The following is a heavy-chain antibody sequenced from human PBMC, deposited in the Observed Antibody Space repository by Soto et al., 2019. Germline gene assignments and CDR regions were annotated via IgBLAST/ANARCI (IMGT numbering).Heavy chain of an antibody. Sequence: ASVKVSCKASGYTFTGYDIHWVRQAPGQGLEWMGWINPNSGGTNYAQNFQGRVTITRDTSISTSYMELSSLRSDETAVYYCARDLGHSSSWLFDWGQGPLVTVSS. J-gene: IGHJ1*01. D-gene: IGHD6-13*01. CDR1: GYTFTGYD. CDR3: ARDLGHSSSWLFD. CDR2: INPNSGGT. V-gene: IGHV1-2*02.